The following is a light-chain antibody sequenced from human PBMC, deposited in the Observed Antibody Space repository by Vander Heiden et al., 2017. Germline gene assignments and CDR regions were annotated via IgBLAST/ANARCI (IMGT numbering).Light chain of an antibody. V-gene: IGLV2-14*03. J-gene: IGLJ1*01. Sequence: QSALTQPASASGALGQSITISCAGTSSDVGGNDSVSWYQQHPGKAPKLLIYDVTYRPSGVSIRFSGSKSGNTASLTISGLQAEDESDYYCSSYTTTGTRLFGTGTKVTVL. CDR2: DVT. CDR1: SSDVGGNDS. CDR3: SSYTTTGTRL.